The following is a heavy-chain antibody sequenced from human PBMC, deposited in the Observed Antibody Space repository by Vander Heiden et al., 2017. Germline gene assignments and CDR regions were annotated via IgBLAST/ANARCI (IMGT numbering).Heavy chain of an antibody. J-gene: IGHJ4*02. CDR2: SNHSGST. V-gene: IGHV4-34*01. CDR3: ARSIVGRRVATTRDY. D-gene: IGHD5-12*01. CDR1: RWSVSGYY. Sequence: QVQLQQWGAGLVKPSETLSLTCAAYRWSVSGYYWSWIRQPPGKGLEWIGESNHSGSTNYNPSRKSRVTISVDTSKNQFSLKLSSVTAADTAVYYCARSIVGRRVATTRDYWGQGTLVTVSS.